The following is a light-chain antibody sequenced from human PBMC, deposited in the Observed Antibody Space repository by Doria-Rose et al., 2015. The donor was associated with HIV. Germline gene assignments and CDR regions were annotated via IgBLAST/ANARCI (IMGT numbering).Light chain of an antibody. J-gene: IGKJ1*01. Sequence: DIVMTQSPGTLSLSPGVRATLSCRASQSFRSIYLAWYQQNPGQAPSLLIYDGSARATGIPDRFSASGSGTDFTLTINRLEPEDFALYYCHQYGTSWTFGQGTKVEI. CDR2: DGS. V-gene: IGKV3-20*01. CDR1: QSFRSIY. CDR3: HQYGTSWT.